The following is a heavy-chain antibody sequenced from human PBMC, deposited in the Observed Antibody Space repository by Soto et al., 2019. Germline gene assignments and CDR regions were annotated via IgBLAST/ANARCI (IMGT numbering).Heavy chain of an antibody. J-gene: IGHJ4*02. CDR1: GFTFSSYW. V-gene: IGHV3-74*01. D-gene: IGHD2-21*02. CDR3: AVPTGIEVTGPDY. CDR2: INSDGSST. Sequence: HPGGSLRLSCAASGFTFSSYWMHWVRQAPGKGLVWVSRINSDGSSTSYADSVKGRFTISRDNAKNTLYLQMNRLRVEDTAVYYCAVPTGIEVTGPDYRGQRTPVTVSS.